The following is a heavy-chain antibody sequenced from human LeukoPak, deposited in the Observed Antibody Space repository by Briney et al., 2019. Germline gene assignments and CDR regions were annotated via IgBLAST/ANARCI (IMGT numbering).Heavy chain of an antibody. CDR2: INPNSGGT. Sequence: ASVKVSCKASGYTFTGYYMHWVRQAPGQGLEWMGWINPNSGGTNYAQKFQGRVTMTRDTSISTAYMELGRLRSDDTAVYYCARALTGSGSQLFDYWGQGTLVTVSS. D-gene: IGHD3-10*01. J-gene: IGHJ4*02. CDR3: ARALTGSGSQLFDY. CDR1: GYTFTGYY. V-gene: IGHV1-2*02.